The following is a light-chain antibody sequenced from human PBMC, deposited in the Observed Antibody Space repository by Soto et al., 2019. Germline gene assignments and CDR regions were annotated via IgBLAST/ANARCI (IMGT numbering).Light chain of an antibody. J-gene: IGKJ4*01. V-gene: IGKV3-15*01. CDR3: QQYNSWPLT. Sequence: EIVITQSPATMSVSPGERATLSCRASQSVGSNLAWYQQKPGQAPRLLIYGASTRATGMSARFSGIGSGTEFTLTISSLQSEDFAVYYCQQYNSWPLTFGGGTKVDIK. CDR1: QSVGSN. CDR2: GAS.